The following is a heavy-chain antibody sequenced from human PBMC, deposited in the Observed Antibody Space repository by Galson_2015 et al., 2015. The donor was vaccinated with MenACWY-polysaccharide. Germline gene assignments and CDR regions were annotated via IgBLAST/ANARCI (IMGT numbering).Heavy chain of an antibody. Sequence: LSLTCAVSDGSFRSYNWWSWVRQSPGKGLEWIGEIFHSGSTNYNPSLMGRVTLSVDKSKNRFSLKLNSVTAADTAVYYCATFRENSGWDQSKFDFWGQGTLVTVSS. V-gene: IGHV4-4*02. CDR2: IFHSGST. CDR1: DGSFRSYNW. D-gene: IGHD6-19*01. J-gene: IGHJ4*02. CDR3: ATFRENSGWDQSKFDF.